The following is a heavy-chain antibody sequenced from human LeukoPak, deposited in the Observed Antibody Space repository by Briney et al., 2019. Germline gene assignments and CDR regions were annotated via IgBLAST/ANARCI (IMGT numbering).Heavy chain of an antibody. V-gene: IGHV1-69*13. J-gene: IGHJ4*02. CDR1: AGTFSSYA. CDR2: IIPIFGTA. CDR3: ARGVLDCSSTSCYAHFDY. D-gene: IGHD2-2*01. Sequence: SVKVSCKASAGTFSSYAISWVRQAPGQGLEWMGGIIPIFGTANYAQKFQGRVTITADESTSTAYMELSSLRSEDTAVYYCARGVLDCSSTSCYAHFDYWGQGTLVTVSS.